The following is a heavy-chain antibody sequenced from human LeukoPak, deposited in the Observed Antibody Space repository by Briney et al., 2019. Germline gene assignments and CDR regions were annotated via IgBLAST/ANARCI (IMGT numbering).Heavy chain of an antibody. Sequence: AGGSLRLSCTASGFTFSDYAMSCVPHAPGKGLECVSGISGSGGSISYADSLKGRFIIFRENSKNTLYLQMNSLRAEDTAVYYCAKGGDGYNYYFDYWGQETLVTVSS. CDR1: GFTFSDYA. V-gene: IGHV3-23*01. CDR2: ISGSGGSI. J-gene: IGHJ4*02. CDR3: AKGGDGYNYYFDY. D-gene: IGHD5-24*01.